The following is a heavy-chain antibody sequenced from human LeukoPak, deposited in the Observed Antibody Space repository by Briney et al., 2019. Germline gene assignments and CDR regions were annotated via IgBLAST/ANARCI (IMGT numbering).Heavy chain of an antibody. Sequence: GGSLRLSCTASGFTFGDYAMSWVRQAPGKGLEWVGFIRSKAYGGTTEYAASVKGRFTISGDDSKTIAYLQMNSLKTEDTAVYYCTRDLKLDYWGQGSLVTVSS. CDR1: GFTFGDYA. J-gene: IGHJ4*02. V-gene: IGHV3-49*04. CDR2: IRSKAYGGTT. CDR3: TRDLKLDY. D-gene: IGHD4-23*01.